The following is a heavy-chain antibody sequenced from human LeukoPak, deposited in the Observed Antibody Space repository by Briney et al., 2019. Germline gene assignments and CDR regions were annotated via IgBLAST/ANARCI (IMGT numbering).Heavy chain of an antibody. Sequence: GEALKISCKGSGYSFTSYWIGWVRQMPARGLEWMGIIYPGDSDTRYSPSFQGQVTISADKSISTAYLQWSSLKASDTAMYYCARHPSYSSGYIPDYWGQGTLVTVSS. CDR1: GYSFTSYW. J-gene: IGHJ4*02. D-gene: IGHD3-22*01. V-gene: IGHV5-51*01. CDR2: IYPGDSDT. CDR3: ARHPSYSSGYIPDY.